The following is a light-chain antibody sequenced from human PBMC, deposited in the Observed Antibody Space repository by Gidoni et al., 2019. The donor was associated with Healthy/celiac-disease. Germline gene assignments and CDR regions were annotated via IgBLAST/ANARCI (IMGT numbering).Light chain of an antibody. Sequence: EIAITQSPATLAVSPGERATLSCRASQSVSSNLAWYQQKPGQAPRLLIYGASTRAPGIPARFSGSGSGTEFTLTISSLQSEDFAVYYCQQYNNWPPTFGQGTKLEIK. CDR1: QSVSSN. V-gene: IGKV3-15*01. CDR3: QQYNNWPPT. CDR2: GAS. J-gene: IGKJ2*01.